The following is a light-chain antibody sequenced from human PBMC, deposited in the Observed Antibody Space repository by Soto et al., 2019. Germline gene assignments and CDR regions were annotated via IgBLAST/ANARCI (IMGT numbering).Light chain of an antibody. Sequence: DIVTTQSPLSLPVMPGEPASISCRSSQSLLHSNGYNFLDWYLQRPGQSPRLLIYLASNRSSGVPDRFSGSGSGTDFTLKISRVEAEDVGVYYCMQALQSPRTFGQGTKV. CDR1: QSLLHSNGYNF. V-gene: IGKV2-28*01. J-gene: IGKJ1*01. CDR3: MQALQSPRT. CDR2: LAS.